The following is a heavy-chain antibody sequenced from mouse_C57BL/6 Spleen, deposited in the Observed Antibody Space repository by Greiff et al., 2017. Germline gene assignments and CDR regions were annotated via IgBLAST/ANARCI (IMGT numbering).Heavy chain of an antibody. D-gene: IGHD2-1*01. V-gene: IGHV1-69*01. CDR3: ALYGNYDGFAY. Sequence: QVQLKQSGAELVMPGASVKLSCKASGYTFTSYWMHWVKQRPGQGLEWIGEIDPSDSYTNYNQKFKGKSTLTVDKSSSTAYMQLSSLTSEDSAVYYCALYGNYDGFAYWGQGTLVTVSA. CDR2: IDPSDSYT. CDR1: GYTFTSYW. J-gene: IGHJ3*01.